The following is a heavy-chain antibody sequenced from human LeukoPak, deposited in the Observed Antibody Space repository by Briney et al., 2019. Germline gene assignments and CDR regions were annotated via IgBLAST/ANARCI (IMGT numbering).Heavy chain of an antibody. CDR3: ARGVYIAAAQYGY. CDR1: GGSIITSY. V-gene: IGHV4-59*01. CDR2: IYYSGTT. D-gene: IGHD6-13*01. Sequence: PSETLSLTCTVSGGSIITSYWSWIRQPPGKGLEWIGYIYYSGTTNYNPSLKSRVTISVDTSKNQFSLKLSSVTAADTAVYYCARGVYIAAAQYGYWGQGTLVTVSS. J-gene: IGHJ4*02.